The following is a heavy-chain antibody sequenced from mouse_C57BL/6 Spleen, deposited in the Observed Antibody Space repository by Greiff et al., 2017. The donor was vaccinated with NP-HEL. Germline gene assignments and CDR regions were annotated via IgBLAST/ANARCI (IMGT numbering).Heavy chain of an antibody. CDR2: IRLKSDNYAT. J-gene: IGHJ1*03. V-gene: IGHV6-3*01. Sequence: EVMLVESGGGLVQPGGSMKLSCVASGFTFSNYWMNWVRQSPEKGLEWVAQIRLKSDNYATHYAESVQGRFTISRDDSKSSVYRQMNNLRAEDTGIYYCTVYGSSFWYFDVWGTGTTVTVSS. D-gene: IGHD1-1*01. CDR3: TVYGSSFWYFDV. CDR1: GFTFSNYW.